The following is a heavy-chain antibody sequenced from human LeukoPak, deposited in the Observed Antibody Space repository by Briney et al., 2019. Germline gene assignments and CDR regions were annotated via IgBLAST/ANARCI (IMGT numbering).Heavy chain of an antibody. CDR1: RFTVSDKY. CDR2: IYSDGST. Sequence: GGSLRLSCAASRFTVSDKYMSWVRQAPGKGLEWVSVIYSDGSTYYADSVKGRFTISRDNSKNTLYLQMNSLRAEDTAVYYCARDLTYGGKRGYYFDYWGQGTLVTVSS. D-gene: IGHD4-23*01. CDR3: ARDLTYGGKRGYYFDY. J-gene: IGHJ4*02. V-gene: IGHV3-66*01.